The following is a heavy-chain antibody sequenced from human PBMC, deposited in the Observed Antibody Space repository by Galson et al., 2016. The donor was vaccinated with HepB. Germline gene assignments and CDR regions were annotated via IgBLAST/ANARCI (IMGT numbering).Heavy chain of an antibody. CDR3: ARDDSYCGVDCYRHFVH. Sequence: SVKVSCKASGGSSIAYTISWLRQAPGQGLEWLGRMIPILDRPNYAQSFQDRLTITADKYTNTAYMELNSLISDDTAVYYCARDDSYCGVDCYRHFVHWGQGNPGHRLL. V-gene: IGHV1-69*08. CDR2: MIPILDRP. J-gene: IGHJ5*02. CDR1: GGSSIAYT. D-gene: IGHD2-21*02.